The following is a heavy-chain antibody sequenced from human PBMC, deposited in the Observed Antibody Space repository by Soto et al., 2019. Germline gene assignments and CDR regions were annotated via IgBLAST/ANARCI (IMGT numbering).Heavy chain of an antibody. Sequence: SETLSLTCTVSVYSISSGYHWAWIRQTPGKGLEWLGSVHYSGNTYYNPSLKSRLTLSVDKSKNQFSLNLSSVTAADTAVYYSASQEREVVEGKWLDPWGQGTLVTVSS. D-gene: IGHD2-15*01. V-gene: IGHV4-38-2*02. CDR1: VYSISSGYH. CDR3: ASQEREVVEGKWLDP. J-gene: IGHJ5*02. CDR2: VHYSGNT.